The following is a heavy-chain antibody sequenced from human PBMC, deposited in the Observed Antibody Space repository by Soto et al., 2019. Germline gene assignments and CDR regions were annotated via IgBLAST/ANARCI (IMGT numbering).Heavy chain of an antibody. CDR3: ARVRYCSTRCGGSFDY. V-gene: IGHV1-18*01. D-gene: IGHD2-2*01. CDR2: ISAYNGNT. J-gene: IGHJ4*02. CDR1: GYTFTSYG. Sequence: QVQLVQSGAEVKKPGASVKVSCKASGYTFTSYGISWVRQAPGQGLEWMGWISAYNGNTNYAQKLRGRVTMTTDTSTSTAYMELSSLRSDDTAVYYCARVRYCSTRCGGSFDYWGQGTLVTVAS.